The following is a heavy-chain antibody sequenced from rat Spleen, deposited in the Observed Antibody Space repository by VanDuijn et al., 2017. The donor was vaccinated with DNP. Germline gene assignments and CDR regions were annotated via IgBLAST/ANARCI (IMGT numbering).Heavy chain of an antibody. CDR2: IGSAAYAP. CDR3: ATHYGYNPFDA. J-gene: IGHJ2*01. CDR1: GFTFSAYY. V-gene: IGHV5-27*01. D-gene: IGHD1-4*01. Sequence: EVQLVESGGGLVQPGRSLKLSCAASGFTFSAYYMAWVRQAPAKGLEWVAYIGSAAYAPYYGDSVKGRFTISRDNAESTLYLQMDSLRSEDTATYYCATHYGYNPFDAWGQGVMVTVSS.